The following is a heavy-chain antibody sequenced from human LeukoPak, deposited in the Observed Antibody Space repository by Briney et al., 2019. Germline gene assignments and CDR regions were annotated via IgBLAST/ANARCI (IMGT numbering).Heavy chain of an antibody. CDR2: IYYSGST. D-gene: IGHD6-6*01. J-gene: IGHJ6*03. V-gene: IGHV4-30-4*08. CDR1: GGSISSGDCY. CDR3: ARGSSSSIGYYYYYMDV. Sequence: SETLSLTCTVSGGSISSGDCYWSWIRQPPGKGLEWIGYIYYSGSTYYNPSLKSRVTISVDTSKNQFSLKLSSVTAADTAVYYCARGSSSSIGYYYYYMDVWGKGTTVTVSS.